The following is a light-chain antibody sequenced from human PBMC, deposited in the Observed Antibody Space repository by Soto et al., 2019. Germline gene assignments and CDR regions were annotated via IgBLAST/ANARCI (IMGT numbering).Light chain of an antibody. V-gene: IGKV3-15*01. J-gene: IGKJ5*01. CDR2: DAS. CDR3: QQYNNWPPIT. CDR1: QSVRSN. Sequence: EIAMTQSPATLSVSPGERATLSCRASQSVRSNLAWYQQKPGQAPRLLIYDASTRATGIPARFSGSGSGTEFTLTISSLQSEDFAVDYCQQYNNWPPITFGQGTRLEIK.